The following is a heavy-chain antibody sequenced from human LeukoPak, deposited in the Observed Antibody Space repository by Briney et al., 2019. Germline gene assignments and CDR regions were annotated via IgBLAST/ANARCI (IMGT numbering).Heavy chain of an antibody. Sequence: SETVSLTCTVSGGSISSYYWSWIRQPPGKGLEWIGYIYYSGSTNYNPSLKSRVIISVDTSKNQFSLKVSSVTAADTAVYYCASGYSSGWYSWWGQGTLVTVSS. V-gene: IGHV4-59*08. CDR3: ASGYSSGWYSW. D-gene: IGHD6-19*01. J-gene: IGHJ4*02. CDR1: GGSISSYY. CDR2: IYYSGST.